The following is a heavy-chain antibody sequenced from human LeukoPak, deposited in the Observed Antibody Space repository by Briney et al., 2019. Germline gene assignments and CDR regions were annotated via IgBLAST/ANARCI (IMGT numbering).Heavy chain of an antibody. CDR3: AKVQSDIVGAVFFSFDV. CDR1: GFNFNSYS. Sequence: GGSLRLSCGASGFNFNSYSMNRVRRAPGKGLEWVASILGSGSEMFYADSVKGRFTISRANTENSLYLQMNSLRAEATAVYYCAKVQSDIVGAVFFSFDVWGQGKMVSVSS. J-gene: IGHJ3*01. D-gene: IGHD1-26*01. V-gene: IGHV3-21*06. CDR2: ILGSGSEM.